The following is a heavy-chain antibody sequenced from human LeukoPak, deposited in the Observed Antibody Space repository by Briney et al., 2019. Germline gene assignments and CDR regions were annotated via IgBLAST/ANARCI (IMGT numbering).Heavy chain of an antibody. J-gene: IGHJ4*02. CDR1: GYTFTGYY. CDR3: AKDRDGYNWI. Sequence: SCKASGYTFTGYYMRWVRQAPGKGLEWVSAISGSGGSTYYADSVKGRFTISRDNSKNTLYLQMNSLRAEDTAVYYCAKDRDGYNWIWGQGTLVTVSS. D-gene: IGHD5-24*01. CDR2: ISGSGGST. V-gene: IGHV3-23*01.